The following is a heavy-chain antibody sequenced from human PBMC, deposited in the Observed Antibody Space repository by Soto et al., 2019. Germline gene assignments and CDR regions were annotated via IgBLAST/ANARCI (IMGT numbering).Heavy chain of an antibody. CDR3: SRLGRVSRTEHAFDI. CDR2: ITNKAYGGTS. CDR1: GIAFGDNA. Sequence: EVQLVESGGGLVKPGRSLRLSCTASGIAFGDNAMTWFRQAPGMGLEWVGFITNKAYGGTSHYAASVKGRFTISRDDTKSTAYLQMNRLRTEETDVYYCSRLGRVSRTEHAFDIWGRGTMITVSS. D-gene: IGHD1-1*01. V-gene: IGHV3-49*05. J-gene: IGHJ3*02.